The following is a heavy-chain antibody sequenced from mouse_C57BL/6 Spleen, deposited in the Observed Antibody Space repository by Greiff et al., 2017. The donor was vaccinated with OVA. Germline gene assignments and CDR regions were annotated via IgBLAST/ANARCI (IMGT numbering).Heavy chain of an antibody. CDR2: IHPNSGST. CDR1: GYTFTSYW. V-gene: IGHV1-64*01. CDR3: AREITTLYYYAMDY. Sequence: VKLQQPGAELVKPGASVKLSCKASGYTFTSYWMHWVKQRPGQGLEWIGMIHPNSGSTNYNEKFKSKATLTVDKSSSTAYMQLSSLTSEDSAVYDCAREITTLYYYAMDYWGQGTSVTVSS. J-gene: IGHJ4*01. D-gene: IGHD1-1*01.